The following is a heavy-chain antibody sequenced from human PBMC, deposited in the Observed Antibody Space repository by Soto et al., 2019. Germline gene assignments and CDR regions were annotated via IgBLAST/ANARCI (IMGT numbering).Heavy chain of an antibody. D-gene: IGHD4-17*01. J-gene: IGHJ4*02. V-gene: IGHV1-69*08. CDR1: GGTFSSYT. CDR2: IIPILGIA. CDR3: AGDPHPYGDYVHFDY. Sequence: QVQLVQSGAEVKKPGSSVKVSCKASGGTFSSYTISWVRQAPGQGLEWMGRIIPILGIANYAQKFQGRVTITADKSTSTAYMELSSLRSEDTAVYYCAGDPHPYGDYVHFDYWGQGTLVTVSS.